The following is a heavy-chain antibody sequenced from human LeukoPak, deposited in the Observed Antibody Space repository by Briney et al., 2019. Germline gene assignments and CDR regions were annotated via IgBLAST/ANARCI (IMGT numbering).Heavy chain of an antibody. CDR2: IYYSGST. J-gene: IGHJ4*02. CDR3: ARDVSSWPFFDS. D-gene: IGHD6-13*01. V-gene: IGHV4-39*07. Sequence: SETLSLTCTVSGGSISSSSYYWGWIRQPPGKGLEWIGSIYYSGSTYYNPSLKSRVTISVDTSKNQFSLKLSSVTAADTAVYFCARDVSSWPFFDSWGQGTQVTVSS. CDR1: GGSISSSSYY.